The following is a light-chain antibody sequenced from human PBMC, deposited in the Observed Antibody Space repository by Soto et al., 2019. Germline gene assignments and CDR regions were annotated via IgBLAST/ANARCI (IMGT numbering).Light chain of an antibody. CDR2: DAS. J-gene: IGKJ4*01. CDR1: QSVGNNN. Sequence: EIVLTQSPGTLSLSPGERATLSCRASQSVGNNNLAWYQQKPGQAPRFLIYDASSRATGIPDRFSGSGSGTDFTLTISRLEPEDFAVYYCQQYGSTPLTFGGGTKVDI. V-gene: IGKV3-20*01. CDR3: QQYGSTPLT.